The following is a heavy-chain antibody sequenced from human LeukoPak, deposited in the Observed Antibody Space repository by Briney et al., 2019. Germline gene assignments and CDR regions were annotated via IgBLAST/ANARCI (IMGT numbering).Heavy chain of an antibody. CDR1: GFTFGDYA. CDR2: IRSKAYGGTT. V-gene: IGHV3-49*03. CDR3: TREIWGYCSGGSCYNWFDP. Sequence: TGGSLRLSCTASGFTFGDYAMSWFRQAPGKGLEWVGFIRSKAYGGTTEYAASVEGRFTISRDDSKSIAYLQMNSLKTEDTAVYYCTREIWGYCSGGSCYNWFDPWGQGTLVTVSS. J-gene: IGHJ5*02. D-gene: IGHD2-15*01.